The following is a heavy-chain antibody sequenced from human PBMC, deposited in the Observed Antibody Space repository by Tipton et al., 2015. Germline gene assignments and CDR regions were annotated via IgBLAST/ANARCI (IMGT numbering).Heavy chain of an antibody. CDR1: GYTFTSYG. V-gene: IGHV1-69*13. CDR3: ARVRTVGVTVVTPLGAFDM. Sequence: QLVQSGAEVKKPGASVKVSCKASGYTFTSYGINWVRQAPGQGLEWMGGIIPIFGTANYAQKFQGRVTITADESTSTAYMELSSLRSEDTAVYYCARVRTVGVTVVTPLGAFDMWGQGTMVTVSS. D-gene: IGHD4-23*01. J-gene: IGHJ3*02. CDR2: IIPIFGTA.